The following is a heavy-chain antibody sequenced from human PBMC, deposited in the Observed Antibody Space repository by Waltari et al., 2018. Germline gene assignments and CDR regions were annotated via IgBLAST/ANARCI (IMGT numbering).Heavy chain of an antibody. CDR3: ARDMYSSSSKLGDY. Sequence: QLQLQESGPGLVKPSETLSLTCTVSGGPFSTIGSYWFWIRQPPGEGLEWIGSIYYSGSTSYNGSLKSRVTISIDTSRSQFSLKLNSVTAADTAVYYCARDMYSSSSKLGDYWGQGTLVTVSS. CDR1: GGPFSTIGSY. D-gene: IGHD6-6*01. CDR2: IYYSGST. J-gene: IGHJ4*02. V-gene: IGHV4-39*07.